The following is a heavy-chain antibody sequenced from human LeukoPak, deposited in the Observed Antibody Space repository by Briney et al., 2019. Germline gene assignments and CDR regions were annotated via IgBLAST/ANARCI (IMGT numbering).Heavy chain of an antibody. D-gene: IGHD2/OR15-2a*01. V-gene: IGHV4-59*02. CDR2: LSYTGKT. J-gene: IGHJ4*02. CDR3: SEGYFEPFDR. CDR1: GASVTTSH. Sequence: PSETLSLTCVVSGASVTTSHWNWIRQVPGKGLEWIGCLSYTGKTDYNPSLTSRVTISLDASKNQVFLKLTSLTAADTAVYYCSEGYFEPFDRWGQGILVTVSS.